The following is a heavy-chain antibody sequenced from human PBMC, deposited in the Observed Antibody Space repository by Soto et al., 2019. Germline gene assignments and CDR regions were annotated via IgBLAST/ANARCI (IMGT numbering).Heavy chain of an antibody. CDR2: IVVGSGNT. D-gene: IGHD2-2*01. CDR3: AADIDIVVVPAAKGIAAAPYGMDV. Sequence: GASVKVSCKASGFTFTISAVQWVRQERGQRLEWIGWIVVGSGNTNYAQKFQERVTITRDMSTSTAYMELSSLRSEDTAVYYCAADIDIVVVPAAKGIAAAPYGMDVWGQGTTVTVSS. CDR1: GFTFTISA. V-gene: IGHV1-58*01. J-gene: IGHJ6*02.